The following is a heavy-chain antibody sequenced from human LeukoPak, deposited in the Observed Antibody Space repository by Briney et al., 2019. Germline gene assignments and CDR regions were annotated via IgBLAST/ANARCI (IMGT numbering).Heavy chain of an antibody. CDR2: ISYDGSNK. Sequence: GGSLRLSCAASGFTFSSYAMHWVRQAPGKGLGWVAVISYDGSNKYYADSVKGRFTISRDNSKNTLYLQMNSLRAEDTAVYYCAKDWGGWLVQYYFDYWGQGTLVTVSS. V-gene: IGHV3-30-3*01. J-gene: IGHJ4*02. CDR1: GFTFSSYA. CDR3: AKDWGGWLVQYYFDY. D-gene: IGHD5-12*01.